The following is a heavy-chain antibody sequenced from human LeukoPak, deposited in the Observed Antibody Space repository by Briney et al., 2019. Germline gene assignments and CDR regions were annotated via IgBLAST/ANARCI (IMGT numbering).Heavy chain of an antibody. Sequence: GRSLRLSCAASGFTFSSYAMHWVRQAPGKGLEWVAVISYDGSNKYYADSVKGRFTISRDNSKNTLYLQMNSLRAEDTAVYYCARAPYYDYGDYGDAFDIWGQGTMVTVSS. V-gene: IGHV3-30-3*01. CDR1: GFTFSSYA. CDR3: ARAPYYDYGDYGDAFDI. J-gene: IGHJ3*02. D-gene: IGHD4-17*01. CDR2: ISYDGSNK.